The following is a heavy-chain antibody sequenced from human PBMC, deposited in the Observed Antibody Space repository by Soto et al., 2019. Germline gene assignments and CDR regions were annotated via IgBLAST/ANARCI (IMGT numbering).Heavy chain of an antibody. V-gene: IGHV4-39*01. CDR2: IYYSGST. D-gene: IGHD3-10*01. J-gene: IGHJ5*02. CDR1: GGSISSSSYY. Sequence: PSETLSLTCTVSGGSISSSSYYWGWIRQPPGKGLEWIGSIYYSGSTYYNPSLKSRVTISVDTSKNQFSLKLSSVTAADTAVYYCARPYSYYYGSGTYNWFDPWGQGTLVT. CDR3: ARPYSYYYGSGTYNWFDP.